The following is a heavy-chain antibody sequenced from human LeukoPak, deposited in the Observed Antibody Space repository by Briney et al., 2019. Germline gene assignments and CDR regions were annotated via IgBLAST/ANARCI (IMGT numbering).Heavy chain of an antibody. CDR2: IIPILGTS. CDR1: GGAFSSYT. Sequence: SVNVSCKASGGAFSSYTISWVRQAPGQGLEWMGGIIPILGTSNYAQRFQGRVTITADESTSTAYVELSSLRSEDTAVYYCARARGSGYSYGLYDYWGQGTLVTVSS. CDR3: ARARGSGYSYGLYDY. J-gene: IGHJ4*02. D-gene: IGHD5-18*01. V-gene: IGHV1-69*13.